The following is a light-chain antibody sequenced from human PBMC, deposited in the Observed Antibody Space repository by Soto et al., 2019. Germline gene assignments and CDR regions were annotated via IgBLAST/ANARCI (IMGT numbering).Light chain of an antibody. CDR3: QQYDNLPPPT. V-gene: IGKV1-33*01. CDR1: QDISNY. J-gene: IGKJ4*01. Sequence: DIQMTQSPSSLSASLGDRATITCQASQDISNYLNWYQQKPGKAPKLLIYDASNLETGVPSRFSGSGSGTEFTFTISSLQPEDIATYYCQQYDNLPPPTFGGGTKVEIK. CDR2: DAS.